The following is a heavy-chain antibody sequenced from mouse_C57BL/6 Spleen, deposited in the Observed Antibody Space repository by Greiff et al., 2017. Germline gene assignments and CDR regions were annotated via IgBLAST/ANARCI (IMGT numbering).Heavy chain of an antibody. Sequence: QVQLQQPGAELVKPGASVKVSCKASGYTFTSYWMHWVKQRPGQGLEWIGRIHPSDSDTNYNQKFKGKATLTVDKSSSTAYVQLSSLTSEDSAVYYCAIRRDYDVFDYWGQGTTLTVSS. CDR3: AIRRDYDVFDY. J-gene: IGHJ2*01. CDR1: GYTFTSYW. V-gene: IGHV1-74*01. D-gene: IGHD2-4*01. CDR2: IHPSDSDT.